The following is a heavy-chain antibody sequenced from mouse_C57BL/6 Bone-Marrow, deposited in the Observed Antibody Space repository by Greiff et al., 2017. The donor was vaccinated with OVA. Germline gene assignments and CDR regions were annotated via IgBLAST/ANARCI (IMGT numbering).Heavy chain of an antibody. CDR3: ARGGPRWFAY. Sequence: QVQLQESGAELARPGASVKLSCKASGYTFTSYGISWVKQRTGQGLEWIGEIYPRSGNTYYNEKFKGKATLTADKSSSTAYMELRSLTSEDSAVYFCARGGPRWFAYWGQGTLVTVSA. CDR2: IYPRSGNT. J-gene: IGHJ3*01. V-gene: IGHV1-81*01. CDR1: GYTFTSYG.